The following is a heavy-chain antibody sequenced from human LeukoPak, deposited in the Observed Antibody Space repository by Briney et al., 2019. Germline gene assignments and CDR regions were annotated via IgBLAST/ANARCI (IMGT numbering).Heavy chain of an antibody. J-gene: IGHJ6*03. V-gene: IGHV4-34*01. CDR2: INHSGNT. CDR3: ARGGGFYYYMDV. Sequence: PSETLSLTCAGYGGSFRGYYWSWIRQPPGKGLEWIGEINHSGNTNYNPSLKSRVTILVETSKNQFSLKLSSVTAADTAVYYCARGGGFYYYMDVWDKGTTVTVSS. D-gene: IGHD1-26*01. CDR1: GGSFRGYY.